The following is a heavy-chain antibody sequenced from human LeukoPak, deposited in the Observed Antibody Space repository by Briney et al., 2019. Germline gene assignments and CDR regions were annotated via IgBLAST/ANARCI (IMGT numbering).Heavy chain of an antibody. V-gene: IGHV3-30-3*01. CDR2: ISYDGSNK. CDR1: GFTFSSYA. J-gene: IGHJ5*02. CDR3: AKDISIVVVVAAT. D-gene: IGHD2-15*01. Sequence: KSGRSLRLSCAASGFTFSSYAMHWVRQAPGKGLEWVAVISYDGSNKYYADSVKGRFTISRDNSKNTLYLQMNSLRAEDTAVYYCAKDISIVVVVAATWGQGTLVTVSS.